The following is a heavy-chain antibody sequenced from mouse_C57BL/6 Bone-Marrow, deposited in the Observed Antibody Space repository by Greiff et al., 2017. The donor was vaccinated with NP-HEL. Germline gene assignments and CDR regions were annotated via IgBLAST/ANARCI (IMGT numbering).Heavy chain of an antibody. Sequence: VQLQQPGAELVKPGASVKLSCKASGYTFTSYWMQWVKQRPGQGLEWIGEIDPSDSYTNYNQKFKGKATLPVDTSSSTAYMPRSSLTSEDSAVYYCAREEGGVMVTTTGYYAMDYWGQGTSVTVSS. CDR1: GYTFTSYW. J-gene: IGHJ4*01. V-gene: IGHV1-50*01. CDR3: AREEGGVMVTTTGYYAMDY. CDR2: IDPSDSYT. D-gene: IGHD2-2*01.